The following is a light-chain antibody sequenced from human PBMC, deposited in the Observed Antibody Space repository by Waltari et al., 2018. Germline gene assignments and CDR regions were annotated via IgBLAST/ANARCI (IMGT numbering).Light chain of an antibody. CDR2: LAS. V-gene: IGKV2-30*02. J-gene: IGKJ2*01. Sequence: RPVQSEGALYLSGFQQMPGQSARLLSHLASKRESGVPDRFSGSGSGTDFTLKISRVEAEDVGIYYCMQFTHWPHTFGQGTKLEIK. CDR1: RPVQSEGALY. CDR3: MQFTHWPHT.